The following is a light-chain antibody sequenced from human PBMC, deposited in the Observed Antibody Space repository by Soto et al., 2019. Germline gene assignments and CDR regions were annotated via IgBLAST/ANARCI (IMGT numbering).Light chain of an antibody. V-gene: IGKV1-39*01. Sequence: DIQMTQSPSSLSASVGDRVIITCRASDTISTYLNWYQQQPGKAPKLLMYAASSLQSGVPSRFSGSGSGTDFPLTISSLQPEDYATYYCLQSYSPPYTFGRGTKLEIK. CDR2: AAS. CDR3: LQSYSPPYT. CDR1: DTISTY. J-gene: IGKJ2*01.